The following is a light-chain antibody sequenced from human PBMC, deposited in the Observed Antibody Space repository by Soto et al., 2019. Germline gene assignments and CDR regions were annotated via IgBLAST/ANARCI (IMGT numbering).Light chain of an antibody. Sequence: EIVLTQSPATLSSSPGETATLSCRASQYVGTRLAWYQHKPGQAPRLLIYYTSNRATGIPARFSGSGSGTEFTLTISSLQPDDFATYYCQQYNSWTFGQGTKVDIK. CDR3: QQYNSWT. CDR2: YTS. CDR1: QYVGTR. V-gene: IGKV3-11*01. J-gene: IGKJ1*01.